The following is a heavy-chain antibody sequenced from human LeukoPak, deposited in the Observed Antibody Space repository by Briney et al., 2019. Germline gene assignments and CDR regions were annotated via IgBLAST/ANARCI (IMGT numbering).Heavy chain of an antibody. J-gene: IGHJ4*02. CDR3: VRVGLRYFDWLLSGVDY. Sequence: GGSLRLSCSASGFTFSSYAMHWVRQAPGKGLEYVSAISSNGGSTYYADSVKGRFTISRDNSKNTLYLQMSSLRAEDTAVYYCVRVGLRYFDWLLSGVDYWGQGTLVTVSS. V-gene: IGHV3-64D*06. CDR2: ISSNGGST. CDR1: GFTFSSYA. D-gene: IGHD3-9*01.